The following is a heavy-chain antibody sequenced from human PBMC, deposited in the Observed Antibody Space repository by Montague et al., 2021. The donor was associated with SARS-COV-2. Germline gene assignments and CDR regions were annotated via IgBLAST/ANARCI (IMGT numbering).Heavy chain of an antibody. CDR3: ARAQWGQQLATWYCDL. CDR1: GGSISSGGYY. J-gene: IGHJ2*01. Sequence: TLSLTCTVSGGSISSGGYYWSWIRQHPGKGLEWIGYIYYSGSTYYNPSLKSRVTISVDTSKNQFSLKLSSVTAADTAVYYCARAQWGQQLATWYCDLWGRGTLVTVSS. CDR2: IYYSGST. D-gene: IGHD6-13*01. V-gene: IGHV4-31*03.